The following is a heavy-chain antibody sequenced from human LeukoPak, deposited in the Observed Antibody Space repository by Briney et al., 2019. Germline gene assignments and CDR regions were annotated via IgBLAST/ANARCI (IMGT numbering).Heavy chain of an antibody. Sequence: PGRSLRLSCAASGFTFEDYAMHWVRQAPGKGLEWVSGINWNSGSIGYADSVKGRFTISRDNAKNSLYLQMSSLRAEDTALYCCAKFGSSGYWGQGTLVTVSS. CDR1: GFTFEDYA. CDR2: INWNSGSI. D-gene: IGHD1-14*01. CDR3: AKFGSSGY. V-gene: IGHV3-9*01. J-gene: IGHJ4*02.